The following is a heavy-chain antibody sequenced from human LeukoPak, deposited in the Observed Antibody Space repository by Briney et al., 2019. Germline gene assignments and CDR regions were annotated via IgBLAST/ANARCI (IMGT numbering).Heavy chain of an antibody. V-gene: IGHV4-39*01. CDR1: GDSISSSGYY. Sequence: SETLSLTCTVSGDSISSSGYYWGWVRQPPGKGLEWIGIIHFSGTTYYNPSRKSRITISVNTTKKQFSLKLTSVTAADTAVYYCARFRGVVSSSLLDFWGQGTLVTVSS. D-gene: IGHD3-10*01. J-gene: IGHJ4*02. CDR2: IHFSGTT. CDR3: ARFRGVVSSSLLDF.